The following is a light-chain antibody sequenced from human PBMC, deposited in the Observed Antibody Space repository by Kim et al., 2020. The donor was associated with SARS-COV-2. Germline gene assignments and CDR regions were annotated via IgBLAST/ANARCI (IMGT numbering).Light chain of an antibody. V-gene: IGKV1-39*01. CDR2: AAS. Sequence: DIQMTQSPSSLSAAEGDRVTITCRESQSISSYLNWYQQKPGKAPKLLIYAASSLQSGVPSRFSGSGSGTDFTLTISSLQPGDFATYYCQRSYSTPFSFGGGTKVDIK. CDR1: QSISSY. CDR3: QRSYSTPFS. J-gene: IGKJ4*01.